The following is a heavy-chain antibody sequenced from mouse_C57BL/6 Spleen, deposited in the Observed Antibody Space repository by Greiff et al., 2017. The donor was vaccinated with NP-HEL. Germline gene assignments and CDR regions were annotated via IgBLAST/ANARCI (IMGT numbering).Heavy chain of an antibody. V-gene: IGHV5-12*01. CDR3: ARQRDTTAPGYFDV. D-gene: IGHD1-2*01. Sequence: EVQGVESGGGLVQPGGSLKLSCAASGFTFSDYYMYWVRQTPEKRLEWVAYISNGGGSTYYPDTVKGRFTISRDNAKNTLYLQMSRLKSEDTAMYYCARQRDTTAPGYFDVWGTGTTVTVSS. CDR2: ISNGGGST. J-gene: IGHJ1*03. CDR1: GFTFSDYY.